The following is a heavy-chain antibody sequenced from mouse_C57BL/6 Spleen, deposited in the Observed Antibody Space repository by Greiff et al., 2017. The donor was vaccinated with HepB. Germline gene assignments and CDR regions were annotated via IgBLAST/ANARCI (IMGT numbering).Heavy chain of an antibody. V-gene: IGHV1-78*01. CDR2: IYPRDGST. Sequence: VQLQQPGTELVKPGASVKLSCKVSGYTFTDHTIHWMKQRPEQGLEWIGYIYPRDGSTKYNEKFKGKATLTADKSSSTAYMQLNSLTSEDSAVYFCARWGDYGEAPYYYAMDYWGQGTSVTVSS. CDR3: ARWGDYGEAPYYYAMDY. CDR1: GYTFTDHT. D-gene: IGHD2-4*01. J-gene: IGHJ4*01.